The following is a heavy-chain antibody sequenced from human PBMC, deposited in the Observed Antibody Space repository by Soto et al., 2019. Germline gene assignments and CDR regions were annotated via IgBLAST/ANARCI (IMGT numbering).Heavy chain of an antibody. J-gene: IGHJ6*02. V-gene: IGHV5-10-1*01. D-gene: IGHD2-15*01. Sequence: PGESLKICCKCSGYSFTSYWISLVRQMPGKGLEWMGRIDPSDSYTNYSPSFQGHVTISADKSISTAYLQWSSLKASDTAMYYCAGCSGGSCYRYYYYGMDVWGQGTTVTVSS. CDR2: IDPSDSYT. CDR3: AGCSGGSCYRYYYYGMDV. CDR1: GYSFTSYW.